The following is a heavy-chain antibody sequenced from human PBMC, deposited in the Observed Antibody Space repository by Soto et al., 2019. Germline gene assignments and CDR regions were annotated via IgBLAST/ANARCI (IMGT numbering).Heavy chain of an antibody. V-gene: IGHV3-23*01. CDR3: AKGRESDGAYRPFDY. D-gene: IGHD2-21*01. Sequence: PGGSLRLSCTASEFTFSNYAMSWVRQAPGKGLEWVSAISAGAVATNYADSVKGRFTISRDNSKNTLYLQMNSLRAEDTALYYCAKGRESDGAYRPFDYWGQGTLVTVSS. CDR1: EFTFSNYA. CDR2: ISAGAVAT. J-gene: IGHJ4*02.